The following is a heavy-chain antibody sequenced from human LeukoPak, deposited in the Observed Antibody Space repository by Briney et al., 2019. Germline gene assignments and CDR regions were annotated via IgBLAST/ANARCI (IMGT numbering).Heavy chain of an antibody. V-gene: IGHV4-30-2*01. CDR2: IYHSGST. D-gene: IGHD3-9*01. CDR3: ARVIIIGRFDY. Sequence: SQTLSLTCTVSGGSISSGGYYWSWIRQPPGKGLEWIGYIYHSGSTYYNPSLKSRVTISVDRSKNQFSLKLGSVTAADTAVYYCARVIIIGRFDYWGQGTLVTVSS. CDR1: GGSISSGGYY. J-gene: IGHJ4*02.